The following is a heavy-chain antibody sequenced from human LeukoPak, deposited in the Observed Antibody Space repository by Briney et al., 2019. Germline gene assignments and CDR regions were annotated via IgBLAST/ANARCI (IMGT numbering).Heavy chain of an antibody. D-gene: IGHD6-19*01. Sequence: EASVKVSCKASGYTFTGYYMHWARQAPGQGPEWMGWINPNSGGTNYAQKFQGRVTMTRDTSLSTVYMELSRLRSDDTAVYYCATQATSGWHFSWGQGTLVTVSS. CDR1: GYTFTGYY. CDR2: INPNSGGT. J-gene: IGHJ5*02. CDR3: ATQATSGWHFS. V-gene: IGHV1-2*02.